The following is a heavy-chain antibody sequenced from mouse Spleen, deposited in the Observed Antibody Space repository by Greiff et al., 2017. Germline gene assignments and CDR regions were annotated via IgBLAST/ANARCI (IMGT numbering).Heavy chain of an antibody. CDR1: GYTFTEYI. D-gene: IGHD1-1*01. CDR3: ARHEDYYGSSVWYFDY. CDR2: FYPGSGSI. Sequence: VQLMESGAELVKPGASVKLSCKASGYTFTEYIIHWVKQRPGQGLEWIGWFYPGSGSIKYNEKFKDKATLTADKSSSTVYMELSRLTSEDSAVYFCARHEDYYGSSVWYFDYWGQGTTLTVSS. V-gene: IGHV1-62-2*01. J-gene: IGHJ2*01.